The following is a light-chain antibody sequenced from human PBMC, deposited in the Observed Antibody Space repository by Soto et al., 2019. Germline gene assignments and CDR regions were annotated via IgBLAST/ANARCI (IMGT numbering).Light chain of an antibody. Sequence: QSVLTQPASVSGSPGQSITICCTGTSSDVGSSNYVSWYQHHPGKAPQLIIFDVSDRPSGVSHRFSGSKSGNTASLIISGLLAEDEAYYYCSSYTRGNSWVFGGGTKLTVL. V-gene: IGLV2-14*03. CDR3: SSYTRGNSWV. J-gene: IGLJ3*02. CDR1: SSDVGSSNY. CDR2: DVS.